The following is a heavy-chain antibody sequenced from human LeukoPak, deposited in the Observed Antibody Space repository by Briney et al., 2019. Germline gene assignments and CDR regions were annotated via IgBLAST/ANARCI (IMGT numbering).Heavy chain of an antibody. CDR1: GFTLSSNY. CDR3: ARDLAGDGYSDY. V-gene: IGHV3-53*01. CDR2: IYSGGST. J-gene: IGHJ4*02. D-gene: IGHD5-24*01. Sequence: GGSLRLSCAASGFTLSSNYMSWVRQAPGKGLEWVSVIYSGGSTYYADSVKGRFTISRDNSKNTLYLQMNSLRAEDTAVYYCARDLAGDGYSDYWGQGTLVTVSS.